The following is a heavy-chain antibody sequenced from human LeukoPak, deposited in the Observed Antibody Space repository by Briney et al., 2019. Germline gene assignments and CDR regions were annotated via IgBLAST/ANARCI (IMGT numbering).Heavy chain of an antibody. CDR1: GFTVSSNY. J-gene: IGHJ5*02. CDR2: IYSAGST. Sequence: QPGGSLRLSCAASGFTVSSNYMTWVRQAPGKGLEWVSLIYSAGSTYYADSVKGRFTISRDSSKNTLYLHMNSLRAEDTAVYYCARDIVVVPAAGFDPWGQGTLVTVSS. V-gene: IGHV3-53*01. D-gene: IGHD2-2*01. CDR3: ARDIVVVPAAGFDP.